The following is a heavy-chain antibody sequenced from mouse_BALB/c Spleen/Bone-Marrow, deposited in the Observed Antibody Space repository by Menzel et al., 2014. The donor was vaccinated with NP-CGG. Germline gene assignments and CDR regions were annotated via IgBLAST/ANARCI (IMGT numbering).Heavy chain of an antibody. CDR3: ARDINYDIYWYFDV. Sequence: EVKLVESGGGLVQPGGSLRLSCATSGFTFTDYYMSWVRQPPGKALEWLGFIRNKAKGYTTEYSASVKGRFTISRDNSQIILYLQMNTLRAEDSATYYCARDINYDIYWYFDVWGAGTTVTVSS. V-gene: IGHV7-3*02. CDR1: GFTFTDYY. J-gene: IGHJ1*01. D-gene: IGHD2-4*01. CDR2: IRNKAKGYTT.